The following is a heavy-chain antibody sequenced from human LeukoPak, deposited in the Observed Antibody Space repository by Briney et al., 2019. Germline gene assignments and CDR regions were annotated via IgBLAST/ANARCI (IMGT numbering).Heavy chain of an antibody. D-gene: IGHD3-22*01. Sequence: GASVKVSCKASGYTFTGYYMHWVRQAPGQGLEWMGRINPNSGGTNYAQKFQGRVTMTRDTSISTAYMELSRLRSDDTAVYYCARGVDYYDSSGYYLHAFDIWGQGTMVTVSS. CDR3: ARGVDYYDSSGYYLHAFDI. CDR1: GYTFTGYY. J-gene: IGHJ3*02. V-gene: IGHV1-2*06. CDR2: INPNSGGT.